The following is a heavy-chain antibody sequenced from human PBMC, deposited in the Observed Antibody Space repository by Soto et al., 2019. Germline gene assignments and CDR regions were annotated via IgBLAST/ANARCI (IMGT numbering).Heavy chain of an antibody. Sequence: GGSLRLSCAASGLTFRSYGMHWVRQAPGKGLEWVALIAYDGYKEYYADSVKGRFTISRDNSKNTLFLQMNSLRAEDTAVYYCAKDMHNWNYGVVGFFYGMDVWGQGTTVTISS. CDR1: GLTFRSYG. D-gene: IGHD1-7*01. V-gene: IGHV3-30*18. J-gene: IGHJ6*02. CDR2: IAYDGYKE. CDR3: AKDMHNWNYGVVGFFYGMDV.